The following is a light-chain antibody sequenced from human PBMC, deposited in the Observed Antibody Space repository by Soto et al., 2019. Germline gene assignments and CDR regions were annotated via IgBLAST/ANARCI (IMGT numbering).Light chain of an antibody. J-gene: IGKJ5*01. CDR2: AAS. CDR1: QGISSY. V-gene: IGKV1-9*01. Sequence: IHLTQSASSLSASVGNRVTILCRASQGISSYLAWYQQKPGKAPKLLIYAASTLQSGVPSRFSGSGSGTDFTLTISSLQPEDFATYYCQQLNSYSITFGQGTRLEIK. CDR3: QQLNSYSIT.